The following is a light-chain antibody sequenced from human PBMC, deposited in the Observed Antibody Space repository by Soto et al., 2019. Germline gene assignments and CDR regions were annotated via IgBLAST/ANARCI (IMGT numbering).Light chain of an antibody. J-gene: IGKJ4*01. CDR2: DAS. Sequence: EIVLTQSPATPYLSPGERATLSCRATQSIHTNLAWYQQKPGQAPKLLISDASNRATSIPARFSGSGSGTDFTLTISSLEPEDFAVYFCQQGDGRRTFGGGTKVEIK. CDR1: QSIHTN. V-gene: IGKV3-11*01. CDR3: QQGDGRRT.